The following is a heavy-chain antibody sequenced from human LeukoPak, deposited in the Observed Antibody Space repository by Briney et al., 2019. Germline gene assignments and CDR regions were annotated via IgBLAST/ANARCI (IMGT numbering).Heavy chain of an antibody. V-gene: IGHV3-23*01. J-gene: IGHJ4*02. CDR1: GFTFSSYA. Sequence: PGGSLRLSCAASGFTFSSYAMSWVRQAPGKGLEWVSAISTSDGSTYYADSVKSRFTISRDNSKNTLYLQMNSLSAEDTAVYYCAKRASPPYYFDDWGQGTPVTVSS. CDR3: AKRASPPYYFDD. CDR2: ISTSDGST.